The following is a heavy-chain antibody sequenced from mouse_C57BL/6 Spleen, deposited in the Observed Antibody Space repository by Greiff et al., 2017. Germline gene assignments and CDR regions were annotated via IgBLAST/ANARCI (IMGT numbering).Heavy chain of an antibody. Sequence: KVVEWVAYISSGSSTIYYADTVKGRFTISRDNAKNTLFLQMTSLRSEDTAMYYCARGGGTGFDYWGQGTTLTVSS. CDR3: ARGGGTGFDY. CDR2: ISSGSSTI. D-gene: IGHD4-1*01. V-gene: IGHV5-17*01. J-gene: IGHJ2*01.